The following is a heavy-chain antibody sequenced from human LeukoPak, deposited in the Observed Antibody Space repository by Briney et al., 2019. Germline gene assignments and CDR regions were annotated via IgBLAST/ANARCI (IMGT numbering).Heavy chain of an antibody. CDR2: TGQYGQDD. CDR1: GFTFSNHN. V-gene: IGHV3-7*01. J-gene: IGHJ4*02. D-gene: IGHD6-13*01. Sequence: GGSLRLSCVAYGFTFSNHNMNWVRQAPGKGLEWVASTGQYGQDDDYVDSVRGRFTISRDFAKISLFLQMNSLRVEDTAVYYCAAGGAPGRFDYWGRGAPVTVSS. CDR3: AAGGAPGRFDY.